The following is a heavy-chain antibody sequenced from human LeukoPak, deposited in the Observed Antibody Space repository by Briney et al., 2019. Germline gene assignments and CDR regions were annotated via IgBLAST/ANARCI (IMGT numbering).Heavy chain of an antibody. CDR3: ASILRSSSGYYFDY. J-gene: IGHJ4*02. CDR2: IYSGDTT. V-gene: IGHV3-66*01. CDR1: GFTVSNNF. D-gene: IGHD3-10*01. Sequence: GGALRLSCVASGFTVSNNFMSWVRQAPGKGLEWVSVIYSGDTTFYADSVRGKFTISRDNSKNTLYLQMNSLRAEDTAVYYCASILRSSSGYYFDYWGQGTLVTVSS.